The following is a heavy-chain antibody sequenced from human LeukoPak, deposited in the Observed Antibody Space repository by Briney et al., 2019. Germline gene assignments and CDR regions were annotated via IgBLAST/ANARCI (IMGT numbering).Heavy chain of an antibody. Sequence: GGSLRLSCAASGFTVSSNYMSWVRQAPGKGLEWVSAISGSGGSTYYADSVKGRFAISRDNSKNTLYLQMNSLRAEDTAVYYCASRDGRLNWGQGTLVTVSS. D-gene: IGHD5-24*01. J-gene: IGHJ4*02. V-gene: IGHV3-23*01. CDR3: ASRDGRLN. CDR1: GFTVSSNY. CDR2: ISGSGGST.